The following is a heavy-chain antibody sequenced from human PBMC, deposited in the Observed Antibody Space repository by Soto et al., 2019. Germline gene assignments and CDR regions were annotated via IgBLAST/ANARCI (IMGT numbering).Heavy chain of an antibody. CDR2: MNPNSGNT. D-gene: IGHD5-18*01. Sequence: GASVKVSCKASGYTFTSYDINWVRQATGQGLEWMGWMNPNSGNTGYAQKFQGRVTMTRNTSISTAYMELSSLRSEDTAVYYCARVVKLWFLRSLKGMDVWGQGTTVTVSS. CDR3: ARVVKLWFLRSLKGMDV. J-gene: IGHJ6*02. CDR1: GYTFTSYD. V-gene: IGHV1-8*01.